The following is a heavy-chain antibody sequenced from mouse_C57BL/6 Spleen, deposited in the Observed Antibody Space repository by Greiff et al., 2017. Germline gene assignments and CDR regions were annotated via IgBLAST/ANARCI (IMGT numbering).Heavy chain of an antibody. CDR2: ISSGGSYT. V-gene: IGHV5-6*02. CDR1: GFTFSSYG. D-gene: IGHD6-1*01. CDR3: ARQRSNRGAMDY. Sequence: EVMLVESGGDLVKPGGSLKLSCAASGFTFSSYGMSWVRQTPDKRLEWVATISSGGSYTYYPDSVKGRFTISRDNAKNTLYLQMSSLKSEDTAMYYCARQRSNRGAMDYWGQGTSVTVSS. J-gene: IGHJ4*01.